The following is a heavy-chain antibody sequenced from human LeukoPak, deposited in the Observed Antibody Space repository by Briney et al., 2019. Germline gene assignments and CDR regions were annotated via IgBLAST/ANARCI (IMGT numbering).Heavy chain of an antibody. CDR1: GGSISSYY. D-gene: IGHD2/OR15-2a*01. CDR2: IYYSGST. CDR3: ARSVIVLAGAAFDI. V-gene: IGHV4-59*01. Sequence: SETLSLTCTVSGGSISSYYWSWIRPPPGKGLAWIGYIYYSGSTNYNPSLRSRVTISVDTSKNQFSLKLSSVTAADTAVYYCARSVIVLAGAAFDIWGQGTMVTVSS. J-gene: IGHJ3*02.